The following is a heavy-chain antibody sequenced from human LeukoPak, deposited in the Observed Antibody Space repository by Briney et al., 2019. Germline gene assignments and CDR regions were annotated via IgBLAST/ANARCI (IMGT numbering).Heavy chain of an antibody. CDR3: AMPRYCSGGSCYSWGTRFDY. CDR2: IIPILGIA. CDR1: GGTFSSYA. V-gene: IGHV1-69*04. Sequence: ASVKVSCKASGGTFSSYAISWVRQAPGQGLEWMGRIIPILGIANYAQKFQGRVTITADKSTSTAYMELSSLRSEDTAVYYCAMPRYCSGGSCYSWGTRFDYWGQGTLVTVSS. D-gene: IGHD2-15*01. J-gene: IGHJ4*02.